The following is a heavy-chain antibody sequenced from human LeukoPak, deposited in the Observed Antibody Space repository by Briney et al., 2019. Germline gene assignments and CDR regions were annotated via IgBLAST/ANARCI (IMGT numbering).Heavy chain of an antibody. J-gene: IGHJ4*02. CDR1: GFTFDDYA. CDR3: AKDISSGSFS. Sequence: PGGSLRLSCTGSGFTFDDYAMHWVRQAPGKGLEWVSGISWNSGSIGYADSVKGRFTISRDNAKNSLYQQMNSLRAEDTALYYCAKDISSGSFSWGQGTLVTVSS. D-gene: IGHD1-26*01. V-gene: IGHV3-9*01. CDR2: ISWNSGSI.